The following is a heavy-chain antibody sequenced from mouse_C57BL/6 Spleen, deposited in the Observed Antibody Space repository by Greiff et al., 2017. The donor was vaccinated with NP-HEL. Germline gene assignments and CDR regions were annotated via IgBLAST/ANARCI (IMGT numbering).Heavy chain of an antibody. CDR3: ARDYDIYWYFDV. V-gene: IGHV5-17*01. D-gene: IGHD2-4*01. CDR2: ISSGSSTI. Sequence: DVMLVESGGGLVKPGGSLKLSCAASGFTFSDYGMHWVRQAPEKGLEWVAYISSGSSTIYYADTVKGRFTFSRDNAKNALFLQMTSLRSEDTAMYYCARDYDIYWYFDVWGTGTTVTVSS. J-gene: IGHJ1*03. CDR1: GFTFSDYG.